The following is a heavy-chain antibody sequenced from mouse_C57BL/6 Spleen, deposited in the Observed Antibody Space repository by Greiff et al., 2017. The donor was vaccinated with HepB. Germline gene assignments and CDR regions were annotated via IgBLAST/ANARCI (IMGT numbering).Heavy chain of an antibody. D-gene: IGHD1-1*01. CDR3: ARSSITTVGAFDY. V-gene: IGHV1-82*01. J-gene: IGHJ2*01. CDR2: IYPGDGDT. Sequence: VQLQQSGPELVKPGASVKISCKASGYAFSSSWMNWVKQRPGKGLEWIGRIYPGDGDTNYNGKFKGKATLTADKSSSTAYMQLSSLTSEDSAVYFCARSSITTVGAFDYWGQGTTLTVSS. CDR1: GYAFSSSW.